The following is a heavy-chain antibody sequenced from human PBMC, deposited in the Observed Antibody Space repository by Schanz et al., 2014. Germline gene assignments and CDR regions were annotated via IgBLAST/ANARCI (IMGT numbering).Heavy chain of an antibody. CDR3: ARDLSSLIQGDV. V-gene: IGHV3-11*04. Sequence: QVQLVDSGGGLVKPGGSLRLSCAASGFTFSDYYMTWIRQAPGKGLEWVSYISSSSGTIYYADSVKGRFTISRDNAKNLLYLQMNGLRAEDTAVYFCARDLSSLIQGDVCGKGTTVTVSS. CDR1: GFTFSDYY. D-gene: IGHD2-2*01. J-gene: IGHJ6*04. CDR2: ISSSSGTI.